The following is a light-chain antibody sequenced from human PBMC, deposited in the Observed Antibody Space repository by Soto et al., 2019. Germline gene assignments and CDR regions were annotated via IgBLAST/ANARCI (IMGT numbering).Light chain of an antibody. CDR2: EVN. CDR1: SSDVGGFDY. V-gene: IGLV2-8*01. J-gene: IGLJ3*02. Sequence: QSVLTQPPSASGSPGQSVTISCTGTSSDVGGFDYVSWYQQHPGKAPKLIIYEVNKRPSGVPYRFSGSKSGNTASLTVSGLQAEDEATYYCTSYAGNNDGVFGGGTKVTVL. CDR3: TSYAGNNDGV.